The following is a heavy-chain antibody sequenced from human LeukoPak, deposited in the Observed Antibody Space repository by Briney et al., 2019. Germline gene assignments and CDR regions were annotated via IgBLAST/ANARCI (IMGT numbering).Heavy chain of an antibody. V-gene: IGHV4-38-2*02. D-gene: IGHD5-18*01. Sequence: SGTLSLTCTVSGYSISSGYYWGWIRQPPGKGLEWIGSIYHSGSTYYNPSLKSRVTISVDTSKNQFSLKLSSVTAADTAVYYCARFVGYSYSWGQGTLVTVSS. CDR3: ARFVGYSYS. CDR2: IYHSGST. CDR1: GYSISSGYY. J-gene: IGHJ4*02.